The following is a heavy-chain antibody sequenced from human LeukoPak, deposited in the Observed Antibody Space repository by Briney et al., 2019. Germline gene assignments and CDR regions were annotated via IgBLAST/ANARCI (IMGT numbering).Heavy chain of an antibody. D-gene: IGHD1-26*01. Sequence: GGSLRLSCAASGFTFSNYGMNWVRQAPGKGLECVSYISSGSGTIYYAESVKGRFTISRDNAKNSLYLQMNSLRAEDTAVYYCASASGSYQGYFDYWGQGTLVTVSS. CDR3: ASASGSYQGYFDY. CDR1: GFTFSNYG. J-gene: IGHJ4*02. CDR2: ISSGSGTI. V-gene: IGHV3-48*04.